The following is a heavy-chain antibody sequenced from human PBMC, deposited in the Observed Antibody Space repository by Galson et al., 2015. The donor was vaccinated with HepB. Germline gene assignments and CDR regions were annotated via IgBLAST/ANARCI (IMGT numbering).Heavy chain of an antibody. CDR2: ISAYNGNT. V-gene: IGHV1-18*01. J-gene: IGHJ4*02. CDR3: ASISLTYGDYSFDY. CDR1: GYTFTSYG. D-gene: IGHD4-17*01. Sequence: SVKVSCKASGYTFTSYGISWVRQAPGQGLEWMGWISAYNGNTNYAQKLQGRVTMTTDTSTSTAYMELRSLRSDDTAVYYCASISLTYGDYSFDYWGQGTLVTVSS.